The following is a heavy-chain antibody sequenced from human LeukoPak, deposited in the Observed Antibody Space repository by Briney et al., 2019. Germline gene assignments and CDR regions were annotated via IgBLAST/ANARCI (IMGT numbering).Heavy chain of an antibody. Sequence: GGSLRLSCAASGFTFSSYAMHWVRQAPGRGLEWVAIISSDGSQKFYADSVRGRFTISRDNSKNTLYLQMDSLRAEDTAVYYCAKDSSADDSSGYSYYFDYWGQGTLVTVSS. V-gene: IGHV3-30*18. D-gene: IGHD3-22*01. J-gene: IGHJ4*02. CDR2: ISSDGSQK. CDR3: AKDSSADDSSGYSYYFDY. CDR1: GFTFSSYA.